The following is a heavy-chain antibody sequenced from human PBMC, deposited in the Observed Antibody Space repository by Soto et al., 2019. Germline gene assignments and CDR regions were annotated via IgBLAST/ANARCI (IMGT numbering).Heavy chain of an antibody. J-gene: IGHJ6*02. CDR3: ARDRHDSNGWYKFFYGLDV. D-gene: IGHD6-19*01. CDR2: IIPMSGKG. Sequence: QVQLVQSGDEVKKPGTSVKVSCKASGGTFSSYAISWVRQAHVQGLEWMGGIIPMSGKGKFAQQFQGRVTITADESTRTVYMELSSMRSEDTALYYCARDRHDSNGWYKFFYGLDVWGQGTTVTVSS. CDR1: GGTFSSYA. V-gene: IGHV1-69*01.